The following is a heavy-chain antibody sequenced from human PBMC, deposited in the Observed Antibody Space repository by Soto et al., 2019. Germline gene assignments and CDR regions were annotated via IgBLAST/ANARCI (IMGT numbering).Heavy chain of an antibody. D-gene: IGHD4-4*01. Sequence: GXSVKVSCKASGYSFTGYYVHWVRQAPGQGLEWMGWINPNSDDTDFAQKFQGRVTMTRDTSISTAYMELSRLRSDDTAVYYCARAPTYSDYSDYWGQGTLVTVSS. CDR2: INPNSDDT. CDR3: ARAPTYSDYSDY. J-gene: IGHJ4*02. V-gene: IGHV1-2*02. CDR1: GYSFTGYY.